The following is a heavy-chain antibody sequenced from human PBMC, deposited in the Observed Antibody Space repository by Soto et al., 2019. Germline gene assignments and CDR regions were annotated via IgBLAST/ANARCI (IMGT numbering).Heavy chain of an antibody. Sequence: QDQLLQSGAEVKKPGASVTVSCKASGYSFTNYGITWVRQAPGQGLEWMGWISAFNGNTHYAQKLQGRVTMTTDASTSTASMELRSLRSADTAVYYCARDRGVAPPVAGNTHYYYYMDVWGKGTTVTVSS. CDR2: ISAFNGNT. D-gene: IGHD6-19*01. CDR3: ARDRGVAPPVAGNTHYYYYMDV. V-gene: IGHV1-18*01. CDR1: GYSFTNYG. J-gene: IGHJ6*03.